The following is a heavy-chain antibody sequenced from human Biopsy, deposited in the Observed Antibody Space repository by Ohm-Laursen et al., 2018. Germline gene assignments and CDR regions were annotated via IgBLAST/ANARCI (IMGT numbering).Heavy chain of an antibody. CDR1: GYTFITYY. CDR2: INPSGGST. J-gene: IGHJ5*02. Sequence: AASVKVSCKAFGYTFITYYVNWVRQAPGQGLEWMGKINPSGGSTSYAQKFQGRVTMTRDTSISTAYMELSSLRSDDTAVYYCARDSGDGSGNYGGCFDPWGQGTLVTVSS. D-gene: IGHD3-10*01. CDR3: ARDSGDGSGNYGGCFDP. V-gene: IGHV1-46*01.